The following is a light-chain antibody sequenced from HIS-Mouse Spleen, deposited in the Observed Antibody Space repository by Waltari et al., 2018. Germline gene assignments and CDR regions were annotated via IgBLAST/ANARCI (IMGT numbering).Light chain of an antibody. CDR1: QSVLYSSNNKNY. Sequence: DIVMTQSPDSLAVSLGARATINCKSRQSVLYSSNNKNYLALYQQKPGQPPKLLIYWASTRESGVPDRFSGSGSGTDFTLTISRLQAEDVAVYYCQQYYSTPPTFGGGTKVEIK. CDR2: WAS. CDR3: QQYYSTPPT. J-gene: IGKJ4*01. V-gene: IGKV4-1*01.